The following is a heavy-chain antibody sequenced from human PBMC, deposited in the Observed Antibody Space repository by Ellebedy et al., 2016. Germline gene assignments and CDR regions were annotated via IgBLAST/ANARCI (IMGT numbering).Heavy chain of an antibody. CDR2: IYSGCSI. V-gene: IGHV3-53*01. Sequence: GGSLRLSXAASGFTVSSNYMSWVRQAPGKGLEWVSVIYSGCSIYLADSVKGRFTISRDNSKNTLYLQMNSLRAEDTAVYYCARDDSSGYPDYWGQGTLVTVSS. CDR3: ARDDSSGYPDY. J-gene: IGHJ4*02. D-gene: IGHD3-22*01. CDR1: GFTVSSNY.